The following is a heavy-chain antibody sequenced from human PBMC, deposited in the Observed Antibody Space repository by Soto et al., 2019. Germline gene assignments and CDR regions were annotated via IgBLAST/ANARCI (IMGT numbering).Heavy chain of an antibody. V-gene: IGHV4-39*01. Sequence: PSETLSLTCTSSCGSISGSKYYWGWIRQPPGKGLEWIGSIYYSGSTYYNPSLKSRVSISVDTSKSQFSLKLSSVTAADTAVYYCARRGGRYCSSSSCYPYGMDVWGQGTTVTVSS. D-gene: IGHD2-2*01. CDR1: CGSISGSKYY. J-gene: IGHJ6*02. CDR3: ARRGGRYCSSSSCYPYGMDV. CDR2: IYYSGST.